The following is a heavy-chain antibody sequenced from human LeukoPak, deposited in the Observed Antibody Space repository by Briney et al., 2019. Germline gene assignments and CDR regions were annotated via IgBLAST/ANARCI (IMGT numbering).Heavy chain of an antibody. D-gene: IGHD6-19*01. CDR3: ARDRGSSGWFDY. V-gene: IGHV4-4*07. Sequence: PSETLSLTCTVSGGSISSYYWSWIRQPAGKGLKWIGHIYTSGSTNYNPSLKSRVTISVDTSKNQFSLKLSSVTAADTAVYYCARDRGSSGWFDYWGQGTLVTVSS. CDR1: GGSISSYY. CDR2: IYTSGST. J-gene: IGHJ4*02.